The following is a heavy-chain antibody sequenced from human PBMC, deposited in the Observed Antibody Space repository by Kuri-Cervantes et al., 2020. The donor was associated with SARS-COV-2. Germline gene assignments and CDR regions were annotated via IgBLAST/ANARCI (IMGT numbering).Heavy chain of an antibody. J-gene: IGHJ4*02. D-gene: IGHD3-10*01. CDR2: ISSSGSTI. CDR1: GFTFSSYE. CDR3: ARDGETFDL. Sequence: GESLKISCAASGFTFSSYEMNWVRQAPGKGLEWVSYISSSGSTIYYADSVKGRFTVSRYYAKNSLLLQMNSLRAEDTAVYYCARDGETFDLWGQGTLVTVSS. V-gene: IGHV3-48*03.